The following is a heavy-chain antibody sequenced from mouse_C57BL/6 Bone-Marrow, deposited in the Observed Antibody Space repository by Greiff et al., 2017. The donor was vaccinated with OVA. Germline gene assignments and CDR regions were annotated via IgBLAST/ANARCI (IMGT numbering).Heavy chain of an antibody. V-gene: IGHV1-42*01. CDR2: INPSTGGT. CDR1: GYSFTGYY. Sequence: VQLQQSGPELVKPGASVKISCKASGYSFTGYYMNWVKQSPEKSLEWIGEINPSTGGTTYNQKFKAKATLTVDKSSSTAYMQLKSLTSEDSAVYYCARGDGSRRYFDVWGTGTTVTVSS. J-gene: IGHJ1*03. CDR3: ARGDGSRRYFDV. D-gene: IGHD1-1*01.